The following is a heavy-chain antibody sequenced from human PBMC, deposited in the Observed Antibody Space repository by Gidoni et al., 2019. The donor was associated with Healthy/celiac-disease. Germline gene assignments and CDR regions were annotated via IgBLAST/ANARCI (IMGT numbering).Heavy chain of an antibody. CDR2: INHSGST. CDR3: ARAKYYYDLFDY. V-gene: IGHV4-34*01. J-gene: IGHJ4*02. Sequence: QVQLQQWGAGLLKPSETLSLTCAVYGGSFSGYYWSWIRQPPGKGLEWIGEINHSGSTNYNPSLKSRVTISVDTSKNQFSLKLSSVTAADTAVYYCARAKYYYDLFDYWGQGTLVTVSS. CDR1: GGSFSGYY. D-gene: IGHD3-22*01.